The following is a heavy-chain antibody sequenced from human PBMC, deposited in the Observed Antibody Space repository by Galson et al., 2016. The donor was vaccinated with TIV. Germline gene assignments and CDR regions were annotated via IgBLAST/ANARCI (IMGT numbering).Heavy chain of an antibody. J-gene: IGHJ6*02. CDR1: GLIVTDNS. Sequence: SLRLSCAASGLIVTDNSMTWVRQAPGKGLEWVALIYDDGKKMYADSVQGRFTISRDSSKNVLYLQMTSLRGDDTAVYFCARDRRHCGNECFLRYYYGMDVRGQGTAVTVSS. CDR3: ARDRRHCGNECFLRYYYGMDV. V-gene: IGHV3-66*02. D-gene: IGHD2-21*01. CDR2: IYDDGKK.